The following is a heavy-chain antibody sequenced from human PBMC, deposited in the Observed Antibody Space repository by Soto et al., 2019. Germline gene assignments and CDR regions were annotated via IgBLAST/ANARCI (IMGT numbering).Heavy chain of an antibody. D-gene: IGHD1-26*01. V-gene: IGHV3-33*01. CDR1: GFTFSSYG. J-gene: IGHJ6*02. CDR3: ARDGRWELLGDYYYYGMDV. Sequence: QVQLVESGGGVVQPGRSLRLSCAASGFTFSSYGMHWVRQAPGKGLEWVAVIWYDGSNKCYADSVKGRFTISRDNSKNTLYLQMNSLRAEDTAVYYCARDGRWELLGDYYYYGMDVWGQGTTVTVSS. CDR2: IWYDGSNK.